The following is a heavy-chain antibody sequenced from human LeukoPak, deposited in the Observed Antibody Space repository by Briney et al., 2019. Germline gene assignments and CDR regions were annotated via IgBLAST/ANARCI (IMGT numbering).Heavy chain of an antibody. J-gene: IGHJ6*03. V-gene: IGHV4-34*01. CDR3: ARASHYCSSTSCYYYYYYYMDV. Sequence: SETLSLTCAVYGGSFSGYYWSWIRQPPGKGLEWIGEINHSGSTNYNPSLKSRVTISVDTSKNQFSLKLSSVTAADTAVYYCARASHYCSSTSCYYYYYYYMDVWGKGTTVTVSS. CDR2: INHSGST. D-gene: IGHD2-2*01. CDR1: GGSFSGYY.